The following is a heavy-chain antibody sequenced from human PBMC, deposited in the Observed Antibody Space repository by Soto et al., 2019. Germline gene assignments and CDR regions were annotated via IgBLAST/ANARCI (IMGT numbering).Heavy chain of an antibody. D-gene: IGHD1-1*01. CDR3: AREEGGTRGYYYIDV. V-gene: IGHV4-31*03. CDR1: GGSVSSSGHY. CDR2: IYYSGNT. J-gene: IGHJ6*03. Sequence: QVQLQESGPGLVRPSQTLSLTCSVSGGSVSSSGHYWSWIRQHPGKGLEWIGYIYYSGNTSYNPSLASRLTISLDTSKNEFSLKLSSVTAADTAVYYCAREEGGTRGYYYIDVWGKGTTVTVSS.